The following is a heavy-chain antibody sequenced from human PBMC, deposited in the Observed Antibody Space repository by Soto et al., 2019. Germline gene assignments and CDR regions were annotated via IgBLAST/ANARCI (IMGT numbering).Heavy chain of an antibody. CDR1: GGTFNRQA. Sequence: QVVQSGAEVKKPGSSVKVSCKASGGTFNRQAFSWVRQAPGQGLEWMGGFIPRFGTTDYSQKFQGRVTITADEATSTAYRELSSLTSDDTAVYYCARVDSSMFEGGEWFDPWGQGTLVTVSS. CDR3: ARVDSSMFEGGEWFDP. V-gene: IGHV1-69*12. CDR2: FIPRFGTT. D-gene: IGHD3-10*02. J-gene: IGHJ5*02.